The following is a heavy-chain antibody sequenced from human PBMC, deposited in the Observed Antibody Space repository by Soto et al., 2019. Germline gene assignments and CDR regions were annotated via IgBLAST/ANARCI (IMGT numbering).Heavy chain of an antibody. V-gene: IGHV4-34*01. CDR1: GGSFSGYY. CDR2: INHSGST. CDR3: ARYLGYCSGGSCYSLRNYYYMDV. J-gene: IGHJ6*03. D-gene: IGHD2-15*01. Sequence: SETLSLTCAVYGGSFSGYYLSWIRQPPGKGLEWIGEINHSGSTNYNPSLKSRVTISVDTSKNQFSLKLSSVTAADTAVYYCARYLGYCSGGSCYSLRNYYYMDVWGKGTTVTVSS.